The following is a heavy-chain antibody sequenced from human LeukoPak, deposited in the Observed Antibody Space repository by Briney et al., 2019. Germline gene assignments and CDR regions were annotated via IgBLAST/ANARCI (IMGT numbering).Heavy chain of an antibody. J-gene: IGHJ4*02. CDR3: ARSPDILTGENFDY. CDR1: GYTFTSYY. D-gene: IGHD3-9*01. V-gene: IGHV1-2*02. Sequence: GASVKVSCKASGYTFTSYYMHWVRQAPGQGLEWMGWINLNSGGTNYAQKLQDRVTMTRDTSISTAYMELSRLRFDDTAVYYCARSPDILTGENFDYWGQGTLVTVSS. CDR2: INLNSGGT.